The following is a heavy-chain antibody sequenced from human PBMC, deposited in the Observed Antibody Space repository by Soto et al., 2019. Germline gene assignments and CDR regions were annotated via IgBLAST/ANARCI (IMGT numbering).Heavy chain of an antibody. CDR2: IIPIFGTA. Sequence: SVKVSCKASGGTFSSYAISWVRQDPGQGLEWMGGIIPIFGTANYAQKFQGRVTITADESTSTAYMELSSLRSEDTAVYYCAXDSRPYYYDSSGYYYAAYWGQGTLVTVS. D-gene: IGHD3-22*01. CDR3: AXDSRPYYYDSSGYYYAAY. V-gene: IGHV1-69*13. J-gene: IGHJ4*02. CDR1: GGTFSSYA.